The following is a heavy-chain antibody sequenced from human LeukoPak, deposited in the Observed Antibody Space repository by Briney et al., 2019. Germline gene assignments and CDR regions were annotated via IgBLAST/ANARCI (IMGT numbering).Heavy chain of an antibody. V-gene: IGHV1-69*04. Sequence: SVKVSCKASGGTFSSYAISWVRQAPGQGLEWMGRIIPILGIANYAQKFQGRVTITADKSTSTAYMELSSLRSEDTAVYYCAREVYYDSSGYPGYFQHWGQGTLVTVSS. CDR1: GGTFSSYA. D-gene: IGHD3-22*01. CDR2: IIPILGIA. CDR3: AREVYYDSSGYPGYFQH. J-gene: IGHJ1*01.